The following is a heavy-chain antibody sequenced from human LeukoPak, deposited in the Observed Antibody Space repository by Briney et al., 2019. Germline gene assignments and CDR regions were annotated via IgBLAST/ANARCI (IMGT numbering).Heavy chain of an antibody. V-gene: IGHV3-30*02. J-gene: IGHJ4*02. CDR1: GFTLSSYG. Sequence: PGGSLRLSCAASGFTLSSYGMHWVRQAPGKGLEWVAFIRDDGSNKYYADSVKGRFTISRDNSKNTLYLQMNRLRAEDTAVYYCAKDRPDYGGGYWGQGTLVTVSS. CDR3: AKDRPDYGGGY. CDR2: IRDDGSNK. D-gene: IGHD4-17*01.